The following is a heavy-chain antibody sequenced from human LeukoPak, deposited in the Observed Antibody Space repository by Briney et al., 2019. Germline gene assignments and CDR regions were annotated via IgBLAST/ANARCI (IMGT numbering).Heavy chain of an antibody. CDR3: ARERPGRDAFDI. Sequence: ASVKVSCKASGYTFTSYGISWVRQAPGQGLEWMGWISAYNGNTNYAQKLQGRVTMTADTSTSTAYMELRSLRSEDTAVYYCARERPGRDAFDIWGQGTMVTVSS. CDR2: ISAYNGNT. J-gene: IGHJ3*02. CDR1: GYTFTSYG. V-gene: IGHV1-18*01.